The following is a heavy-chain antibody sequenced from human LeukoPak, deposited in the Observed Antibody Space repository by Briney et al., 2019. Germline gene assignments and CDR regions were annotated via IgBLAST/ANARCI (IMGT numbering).Heavy chain of an antibody. J-gene: IGHJ4*02. CDR3: AREGVGDFFDY. CDR2: IKQDGSEK. D-gene: IGHD3-10*01. Sequence: GGSLRLSCAASGFTFSSYWMSWVCQAPGKGLEWVANIKQDGSEKYYVDSVKGRFTISRDNAKNSLYLQMNSLRAEDTAVYYCAREGVGDFFDYWGQGTLVTVSS. CDR1: GFTFSSYW. V-gene: IGHV3-7*01.